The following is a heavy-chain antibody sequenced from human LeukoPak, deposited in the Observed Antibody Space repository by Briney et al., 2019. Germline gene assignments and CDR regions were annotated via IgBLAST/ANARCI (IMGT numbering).Heavy chain of an antibody. V-gene: IGHV1-18*01. CDR3: ARGAGYSTASYYFDY. Sequence: ASVKVSCKASGYTFTSYGISWVRQAPGQGLEWMGWISAYNGNTNYAQKLQGRVTMTTDTSTSTAYMELRSLRSDDTAVCYCARGAGYSTASYYFDYWGQGTLVTVSS. J-gene: IGHJ4*02. CDR1: GYTFTSYG. D-gene: IGHD6-13*01. CDR2: ISAYNGNT.